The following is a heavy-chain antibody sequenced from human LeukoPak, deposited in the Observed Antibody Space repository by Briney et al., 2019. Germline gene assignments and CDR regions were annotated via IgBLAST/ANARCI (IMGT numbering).Heavy chain of an antibody. CDR1: GFTFSRHG. CDR3: ATRNTTTVTTFDAFDI. CDR2: ISNDGSRK. D-gene: IGHD4-17*01. V-gene: IGHV3-30*03. J-gene: IGHJ3*02. Sequence: GGSLRLSCAPSGFTFSRHGMHWVRQAPGKGLEWVAIISNDGSRKYYGHSVEGRFTISRDNSKNTLYLQMDSLRAEDTAVYYCATRNTTTVTTFDAFDIWGQGTMVTVSS.